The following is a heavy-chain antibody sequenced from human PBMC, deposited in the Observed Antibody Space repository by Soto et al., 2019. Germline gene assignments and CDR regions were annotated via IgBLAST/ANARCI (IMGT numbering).Heavy chain of an antibody. Sequence: PWETLSLTCAVSGGSISSGGYSWSWIRQPPGKGLEWIGYIYHSGSTYYNPSLKSRVTISVDRSKNQFSLKLSSVTAADTAVYYCARAATVTTGYWYFDLWGRGTLVTVSS. J-gene: IGHJ2*01. D-gene: IGHD4-17*01. CDR1: GGSISSGGYS. CDR2: IYHSGST. V-gene: IGHV4-30-2*01. CDR3: ARAATVTTGYWYFDL.